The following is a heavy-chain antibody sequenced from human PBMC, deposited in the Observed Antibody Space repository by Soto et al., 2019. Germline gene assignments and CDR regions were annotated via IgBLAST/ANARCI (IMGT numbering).Heavy chain of an antibody. Sequence: PGGSLRLSCAASGFTFSSYAMSWVRQAPGKGLEWVSAISGSGGSTYYADSVKGRFTISRDNSKNTLYLQMNSLRAEDTAVYYYAKDPEYDNVGGSYRSYYFDYGGKGPLVP. J-gene: IGHJ4*02. CDR3: AKDPEYDNVGGSYRSYYFDY. CDR1: GFTFSSYA. CDR2: ISGSGGST. D-gene: IGHD3-16*02. V-gene: IGHV3-23*01.